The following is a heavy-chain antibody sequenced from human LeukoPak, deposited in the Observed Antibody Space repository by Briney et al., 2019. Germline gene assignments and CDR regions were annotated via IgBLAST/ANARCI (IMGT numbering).Heavy chain of an antibody. CDR2: IYNTGST. CDR1: GGSISSHY. V-gene: IGHV4-4*07. Sequence: KTSETLSLTCTVSGGSISSHYWSWLRQSAVKGLEWIGRIYNTGSTNYNPSLKSRVTMSIDTSKNQFSLKVSSVTATDTAVYYCATSTAAAGWLEGAFDIWGQGTMVTVSS. CDR3: ATSTAAAGWLEGAFDI. D-gene: IGHD6-13*01. J-gene: IGHJ3*02.